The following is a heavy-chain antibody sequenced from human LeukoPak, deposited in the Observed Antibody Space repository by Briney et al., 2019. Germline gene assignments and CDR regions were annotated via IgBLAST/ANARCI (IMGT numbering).Heavy chain of an antibody. CDR1: VYTFTSYF. D-gene: IGHD4-17*01. V-gene: IGHV1-46*01. J-gene: IGHJ4*02. CDR3: ARGGRDYGDFLAGR. Sequence: ASVKVSCKASVYTFTSYFMHWVRQAPGQGLEWMGIINPSGGSTTYAQKFQGRFIVSRHTSTSRVYMELYRLSSEDTAVYDCARGGRDYGDFLAGRWGQGTLVTVSS. CDR2: INPSGGST.